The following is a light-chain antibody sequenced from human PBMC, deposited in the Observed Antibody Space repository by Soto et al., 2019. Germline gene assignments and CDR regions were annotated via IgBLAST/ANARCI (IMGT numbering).Light chain of an antibody. Sequence: DIQMTQSPSTLSAFVGDRVTITCRASQSISSWLAWYQQKPGKAPKLLIYETSNLESGVPSRFSGSGSGTEFTLTITSLQPDDFATYYCQQYDNYSSWTFGQGTKVEIK. V-gene: IGKV1-5*03. CDR1: QSISSW. CDR2: ETS. CDR3: QQYDNYSSWT. J-gene: IGKJ1*01.